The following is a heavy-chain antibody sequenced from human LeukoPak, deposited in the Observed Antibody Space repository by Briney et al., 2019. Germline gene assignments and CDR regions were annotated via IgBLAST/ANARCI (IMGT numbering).Heavy chain of an antibody. CDR3: ARDINSSGDAFDI. D-gene: IGHD2-21*01. J-gene: IGHJ3*02. V-gene: IGHV3-21*01. CDR1: GFTFSSYS. CDR2: ISSSSSYI. Sequence: GGSLRLSCAASGFTFSSYSMNWVRQAPGKGLEWVSSISSSSSYIYYADSVKGRFTISRDNAKNSLCLQMNSLRAEDTAVYYCARDINSSGDAFDIWGQGTMVTVSS.